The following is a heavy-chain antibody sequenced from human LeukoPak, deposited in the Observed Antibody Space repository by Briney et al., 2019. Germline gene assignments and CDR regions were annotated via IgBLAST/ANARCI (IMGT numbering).Heavy chain of an antibody. CDR3: ARDLYDSSGYYYFDY. D-gene: IGHD3-22*01. V-gene: IGHV3-11*05. Sequence: PGGSLRLSCAASGFTFSDYYMSWIRQAPGKGLEWVSYISSSSSYTNYADSVKGRFTISRDNAKNPLYLQMNSLRAEDTAVYYCARDLYDSSGYYYFDYWGQGTLVTVSS. CDR1: GFTFSDYY. CDR2: ISSSSSYT. J-gene: IGHJ4*02.